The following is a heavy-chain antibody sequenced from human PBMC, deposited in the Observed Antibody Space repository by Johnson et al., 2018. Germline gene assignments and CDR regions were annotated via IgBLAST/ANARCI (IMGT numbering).Heavy chain of an antibody. V-gene: IGHV3-23*04. CDR2: ISESGSST. CDR3: AKRPGHNSRWYYQSGVDV. CDR1: GFTFSSCA. J-gene: IGHJ6*02. Sequence: VQLVQSGGGLVQPGGSLRLSCVASGFTFSSCAMTWVRQAPGKGLEWLSSISESGSSTYYAGSVKGRFIIARDNSKNTLYLQMNSLRAEDTALYDCAKRPGHNSRWYYQSGVDVWGQGTTVVVSS. D-gene: IGHD1-14*01.